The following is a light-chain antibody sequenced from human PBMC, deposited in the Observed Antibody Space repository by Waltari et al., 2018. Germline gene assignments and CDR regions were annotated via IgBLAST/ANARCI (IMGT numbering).Light chain of an antibody. V-gene: IGKV4-1*01. CDR1: QSVLYNSDNKNY. Sequence: DIVMTQSPDSLAVSLGERATNNCKYSQSVLYNSDNKNYLAWYQQKPGQPPKLLIYWASTRESGVPDRFSGSGSGTDFTLTITSLQAEDVAVYYCQQYYGTPPRTFGQGTKVEIK. CDR2: WAS. J-gene: IGKJ1*01. CDR3: QQYYGTPPRT.